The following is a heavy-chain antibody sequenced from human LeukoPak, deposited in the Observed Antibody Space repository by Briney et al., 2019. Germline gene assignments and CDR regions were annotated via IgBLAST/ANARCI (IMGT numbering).Heavy chain of an antibody. CDR3: ARDKGGMVPFDH. J-gene: IGHJ4*02. Sequence: GGSLRLSCAASGFTFENYAMHWVRQTPGKGLEWVSGINWNSGSIGYVDSVKGRFTIARDDSKNLLYLQMNSLRPEDTAMYFCARDKGGMVPFDHWGQGTLVTVSS. CDR1: GFTFENYA. V-gene: IGHV3-9*01. CDR2: INWNSGSI. D-gene: IGHD3-10*01.